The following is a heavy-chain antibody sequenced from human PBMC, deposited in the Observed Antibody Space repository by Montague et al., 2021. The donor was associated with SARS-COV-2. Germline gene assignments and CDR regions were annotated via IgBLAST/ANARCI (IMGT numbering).Heavy chain of an antibody. D-gene: IGHD5-24*01. CDR1: GYSISSGYY. CDR2: INLSGST. Sequence: SETLSLTCTVSGYSISSGYYWGWSRQPPGKGLEWMGNINLSGSTYYDPSLKSRVTISVDTSKNQFSLKLSSVTAADTAVYYCARDGFTWRQLWSWFDPWGQGTLVTVSS. CDR3: ARDGFTWRQLWSWFDP. J-gene: IGHJ5*02. V-gene: IGHV4-38-2*02.